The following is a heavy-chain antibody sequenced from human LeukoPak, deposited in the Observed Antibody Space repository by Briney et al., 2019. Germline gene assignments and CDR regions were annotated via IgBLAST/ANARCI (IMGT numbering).Heavy chain of an antibody. CDR2: INPNSGGT. Sequence: ASVKVSCKASGYTFTGYYMHWVRQALGQGLEWMGWINPNSGGTNYAQKFQGRVTMTRDTSISTAYMELSRLRSDDTAVYYCARAARGRYSSSSLGVVVYWGQETLVTVSS. J-gene: IGHJ4*02. V-gene: IGHV1-2*02. CDR3: ARAARGRYSSSSLGVVVY. CDR1: GYTFTGYY. D-gene: IGHD6-6*01.